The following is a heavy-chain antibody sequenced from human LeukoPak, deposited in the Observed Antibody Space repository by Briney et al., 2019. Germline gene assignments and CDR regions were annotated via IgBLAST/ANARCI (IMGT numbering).Heavy chain of an antibody. CDR2: ITGSGGST. J-gene: IGHJ2*01. D-gene: IGHD6-13*01. CDR3: AKVPSSSPAADRWYFDL. V-gene: IGHV3-23*01. CDR1: GFTFTNFE. Sequence: PGGSLRLSCAASGFTFTNFEMNWVRQAPGKGLEWVSFITGSGGSTYYADSVKGRFTISRDNSKNTLDLQMHSLRVEDTAVYYCAKVPSSSPAADRWYFDLWGRGTLVTVSS.